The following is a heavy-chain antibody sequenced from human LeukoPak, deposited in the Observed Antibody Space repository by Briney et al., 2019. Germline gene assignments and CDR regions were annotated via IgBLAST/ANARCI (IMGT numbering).Heavy chain of an antibody. CDR3: ASQKRITIFGVVPYYFEY. CDR2: MFYGGST. J-gene: IGHJ4*02. Sequence: PSQTLSLTCTVSGGSISSGGYYWGWIRQPPEKGLEWLGSMFYGGSTYSNPSLKSRVTISVDTSKNQFSLKLNSVTAADTAVYYCASQKRITIFGVVPYYFEYWGQGILVTVSS. D-gene: IGHD3-3*01. V-gene: IGHV4-39*01. CDR1: GGSISSGGYY.